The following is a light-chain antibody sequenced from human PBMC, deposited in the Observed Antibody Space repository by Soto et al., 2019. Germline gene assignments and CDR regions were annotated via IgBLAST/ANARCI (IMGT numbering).Light chain of an antibody. J-gene: IGKJ1*01. CDR1: QSISNS. CDR3: QQSYSTPRT. V-gene: IGKV1-39*01. CDR2: VAS. Sequence: DIQMTKSPSCLCSSVPYRVTITWRASQSISNSLNWYQQKPGKAPKLLIYVASSLRTGVPSRFSGSGSGTDFTLTISSLQPEDFATYYCQQSYSTPRTVGQGTKV.